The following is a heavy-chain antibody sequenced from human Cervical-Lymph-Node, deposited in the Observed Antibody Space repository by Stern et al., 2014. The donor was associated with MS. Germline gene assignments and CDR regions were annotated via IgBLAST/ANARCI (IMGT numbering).Heavy chain of an antibody. J-gene: IGHJ4*02. CDR3: ARDTEIYYDSSGYFHYFDY. Sequence: VQLVESGPGLVKPSQTLSLTCTVSGGSFRSGGSYWSWIRQHPGKGLAWIGNIYYSGRTNYNPSLKSRLTISVDMSMNQFSLKLTSVTAADTAVYYCARDTEIYYDSSGYFHYFDYWGQGTLVTVSS. CDR2: IYYSGRT. CDR1: GGSFRSGGSY. D-gene: IGHD3-22*01. V-gene: IGHV4-31*03.